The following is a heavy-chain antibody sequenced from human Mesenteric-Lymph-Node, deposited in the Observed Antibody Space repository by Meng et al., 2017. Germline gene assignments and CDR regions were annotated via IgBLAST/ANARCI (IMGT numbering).Heavy chain of an antibody. V-gene: IGHV4-34*01. D-gene: IGHD6-19*01. CDR1: GGSFSGYY. Sequence: VQLQQWGSGLLKPSETLSLTCAVYGGSFSGYYWSWIRQSPGKGLEWIGEINQGGSTSYNPSLKSRVTISVDTSKNQISLKMNSVTAADTAVYYCARTFSSGWSLFQHWGQGTLVTVSS. CDR3: ARTFSSGWSLFQH. J-gene: IGHJ1*01. CDR2: INQGGST.